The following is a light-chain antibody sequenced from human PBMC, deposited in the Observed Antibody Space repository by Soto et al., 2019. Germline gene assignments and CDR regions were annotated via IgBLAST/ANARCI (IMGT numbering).Light chain of an antibody. V-gene: IGKV1-5*01. CDR1: QSMSSW. CDR2: DAS. J-gene: IGKJ1*01. CDR3: QQYNNYSWT. Sequence: DIHMTQSPSTLSASVGHRVTITCRASQSMSSWLAWYQQKPGKAPKLLIYDASSLESGVPSRVSGSGSGTEFTLTISSLQPDDFATYYCQQYNNYSWTFGQGTKVDIK.